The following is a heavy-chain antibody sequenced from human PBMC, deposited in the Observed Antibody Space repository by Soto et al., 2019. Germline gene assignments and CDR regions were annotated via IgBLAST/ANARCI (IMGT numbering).Heavy chain of an antibody. J-gene: IGHJ6*03. V-gene: IGHV3-33*01. CDR2: IWYDGSNK. CDR3: ARDPSLYCSSTSCYLYYYMDV. D-gene: IGHD2-2*01. Sequence: QVQLVESGGGVVQPGRSLRLSCAASGFTFSSYGMHWVRQAPGKGLEWVAVIWYDGSNKYYADSVKGRFTISRDNSKNPLYLQMNSLRAEDTAVYYCARDPSLYCSSTSCYLYYYMDVWSKGTTVTVSS. CDR1: GFTFSSYG.